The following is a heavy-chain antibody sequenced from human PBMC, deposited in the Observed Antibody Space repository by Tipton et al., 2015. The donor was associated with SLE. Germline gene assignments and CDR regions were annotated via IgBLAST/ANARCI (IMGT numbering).Heavy chain of an antibody. V-gene: IGHV4-39*01. J-gene: IGHJ2*01. Sequence: TLSLTCTVSGGSISSSSYYWGWIRQPPGKGLEWIGGIYYSGSTYYNPSLKSRVTISVDTSKNQFSLKLSSVTAADTAVYYCASVLRGDYWYFDLWGRGTLVTVSS. CDR2: IYYSGST. D-gene: IGHD3-3*01. CDR3: ASVLRGDYWYFDL. CDR1: GGSISSSSYY.